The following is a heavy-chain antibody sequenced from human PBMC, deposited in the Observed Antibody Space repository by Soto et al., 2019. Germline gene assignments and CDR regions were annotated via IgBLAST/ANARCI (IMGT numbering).Heavy chain of an antibody. J-gene: IGHJ6*02. Sequence: ASVKVSCKASGYTFTSYYMHWVRQAPGQGLEWMGIINPSGGSTSYAQKFQGRVTMTRDTSTSTVYMELSSLRSEDTAVYYCARRQYQLLWGYYYYGMDVGGQGTTVTVSS. CDR2: INPSGGST. D-gene: IGHD2-2*01. CDR3: ARRQYQLLWGYYYYGMDV. CDR1: GYTFTSYY. V-gene: IGHV1-46*01.